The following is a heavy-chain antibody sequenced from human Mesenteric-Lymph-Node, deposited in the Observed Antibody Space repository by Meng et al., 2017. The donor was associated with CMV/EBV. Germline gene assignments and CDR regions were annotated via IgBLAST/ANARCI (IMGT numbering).Heavy chain of an antibody. D-gene: IGHD5-12*01. V-gene: IGHV4-61*01. CDR3: ARGREVATIQFDY. CDR2: IYYSGST. Sequence: SGGSVSSGRYYWSWIRQPPGKGLEWIGYIYYSGSTNYNPSLKSRVTISVDTSKNQFSLKLSSVTAADTAVYYCARGREVATIQFDYWGQGTLVTVSS. CDR1: GGSVSSGRYY. J-gene: IGHJ4*02.